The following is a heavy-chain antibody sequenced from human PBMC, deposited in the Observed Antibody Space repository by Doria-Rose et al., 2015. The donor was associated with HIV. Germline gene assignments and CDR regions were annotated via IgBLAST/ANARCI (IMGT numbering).Heavy chain of an antibody. CDR1: GLRWRRYT. Sequence: GAGLRNPVGALGPSCSASGLRWRRYTLNLVPQPPGAGLEGVSSISSSSEYIYYVDSVQGRFTISRDNARNSVYLQMNSLRTEDTAVYYCARDHYDSGGYYRDWGQGTLVTVSS. CDR2: ISSSSEYI. CDR3: ARDHYDSGGYYRD. D-gene: IGHD3-22*01. V-gene: IGHV3-21*06. J-gene: IGHJ4*02.